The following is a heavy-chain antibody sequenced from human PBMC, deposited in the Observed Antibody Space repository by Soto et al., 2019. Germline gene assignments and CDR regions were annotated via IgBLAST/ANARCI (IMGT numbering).Heavy chain of an antibody. J-gene: IGHJ1*01. V-gene: IGHV3-23*01. D-gene: IGHD3-10*01. CDR3: AKDVGSGPFID. CDR2: ISSSGGST. Sequence: EVQLLESGGGLVQPGGSLRLSCAASGFNFNFYDMTWVRQALGKGLEWVSSISSSGGSTYYAASVKGRFTISRDNSKNTMYLQMNSLRADDTAVYFCAKDVGSGPFIDWGQGILVTVSS. CDR1: GFNFNFYD.